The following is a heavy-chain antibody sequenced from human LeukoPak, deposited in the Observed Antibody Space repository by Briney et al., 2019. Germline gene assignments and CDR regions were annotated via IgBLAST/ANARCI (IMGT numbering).Heavy chain of an antibody. CDR2: ISSSSSYI. V-gene: IGHV3-21*01. Sequence: GSLRLSCAASGFTFSSYSMNLVRQAPGEGLDWVSSISSSSSYIYYADSVKGRFTISRDNAKNSLYLQMNSLRVEDTAVYYCAGDSSNWSIDYWGQGTRVTVSS. CDR3: AGDSSNWSIDY. J-gene: IGHJ4*02. CDR1: GFTFSSYS. D-gene: IGHD6-13*01.